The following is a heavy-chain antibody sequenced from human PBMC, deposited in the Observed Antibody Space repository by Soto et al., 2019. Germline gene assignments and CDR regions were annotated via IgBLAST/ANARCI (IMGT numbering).Heavy chain of an antibody. Sequence: SETLSLTCAVYGVSFSGYYWSWVRQPPGKGLEWLGEINHSGSTNYNPSLKSRVTISVDTSKNQFSLKLSSVTAADTAVYYCPRTSRFDYWGQGTLVTVS. J-gene: IGHJ4*02. D-gene: IGHD6-6*01. CDR3: PRTSRFDY. V-gene: IGHV4-34*01. CDR1: GVSFSGYY. CDR2: INHSGST.